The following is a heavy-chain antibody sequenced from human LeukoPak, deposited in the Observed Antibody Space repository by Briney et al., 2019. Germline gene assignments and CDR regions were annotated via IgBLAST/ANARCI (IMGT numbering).Heavy chain of an antibody. CDR1: GGSVTGGNNY. J-gene: IGHJ6*03. CDR2: IYTSGST. D-gene: IGHD2-2*01. Sequence: PSETLSLTCTVAGGSVTGGNNYWAWIRQTPGKGLEWIGYIYTSGSTNYNPSLKSRVTISVDTSKNQFSLKLSSVTAADTAVYYCASTRNYYYYMDVWGKGTTVTVSS. CDR3: ASTRNYYYYMDV. V-gene: IGHV4-61*01.